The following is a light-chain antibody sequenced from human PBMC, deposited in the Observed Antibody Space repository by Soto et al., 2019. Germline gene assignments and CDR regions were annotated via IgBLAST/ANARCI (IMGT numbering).Light chain of an antibody. CDR3: QQRSNWPLT. J-gene: IGKJ4*01. CDR1: ETVSSY. Sequence: DIVLTQSPVTLSLSPGDRATLSCRASETVSSYLLWYQQKPGQAPRLLIYDASNRATGIPARFSGSGSGTDFTLTISSLEPEDFAVYYCQQRSNWPLTFGGGTKVDIK. CDR2: DAS. V-gene: IGKV3-11*01.